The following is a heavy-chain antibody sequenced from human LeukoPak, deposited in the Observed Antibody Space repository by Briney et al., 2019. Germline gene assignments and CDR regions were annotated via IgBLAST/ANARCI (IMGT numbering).Heavy chain of an antibody. CDR3: AKGRACRFCSSTSCHLDY. Sequence: GRSLRLSCAASGFTFSSYGMHWVRQAPGKGLEWVVVISYDGSNKYYADSVKGRFTISRDNSKNTLYLQMNSLRAEDTAVYYCAKGRACRFCSSTSCHLDYWGQGTLVSVSS. CDR2: ISYDGSNK. V-gene: IGHV3-30*18. D-gene: IGHD2-2*01. CDR1: GFTFSSYG. J-gene: IGHJ4*02.